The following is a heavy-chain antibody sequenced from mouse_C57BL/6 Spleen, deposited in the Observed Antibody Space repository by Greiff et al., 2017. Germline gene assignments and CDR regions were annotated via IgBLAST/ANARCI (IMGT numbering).Heavy chain of an antibody. Sequence: EVKLVESGGGLVKPGGSLKLSCAASGFTFSSYTMSWVRQTPGKRLEWVATISGGGGNTYYPDSVKGRFTISRDNAKNTLYLQMSSLRSEDTALYYCARLLYYGSSYDYYAMDYWGQGTSVTVSS. V-gene: IGHV5-9*01. CDR1: GFTFSSYT. J-gene: IGHJ4*01. CDR2: ISGGGGNT. D-gene: IGHD1-1*01. CDR3: ARLLYYGSSYDYYAMDY.